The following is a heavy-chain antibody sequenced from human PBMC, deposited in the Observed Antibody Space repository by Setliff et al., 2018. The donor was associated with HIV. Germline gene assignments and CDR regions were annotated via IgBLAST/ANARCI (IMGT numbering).Heavy chain of an antibody. CDR2: VYYTGST. CDR1: GGSIDSSDYY. D-gene: IGHD3-16*02. V-gene: IGHV4-39*01. J-gene: IGHJ2*01. Sequence: SETLSLTYSVSGGSIDSSDYYWGWIRQPPGKGLEWIGTVYYTGSTFYNPSLESRVTISVDTSKNQFSLKLRSVTATDTTVYYCARLILGELSLFGPYWYFDLWGRGTLVTVSS. CDR3: ARLILGELSLFGPYWYFDL.